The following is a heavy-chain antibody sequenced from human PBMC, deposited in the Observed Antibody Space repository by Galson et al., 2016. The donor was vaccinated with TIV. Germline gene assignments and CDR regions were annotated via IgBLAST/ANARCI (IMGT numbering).Heavy chain of an antibody. CDR3: ARECRTGTVDY. CDR1: GFTFNTYR. V-gene: IGHV3-21*01. CDR2: ITDGSSSI. D-gene: IGHD1-14*01. Sequence: SLRLSCAASGFTFNTYRMKWVRQAPGKGLEWVSSITDGSSSIFYADSVKDRFTISRDNAKNSLYLQMNSLRAEDTAVYYCARECRTGTVDYQGKGTLITFSS. J-gene: IGHJ4*02.